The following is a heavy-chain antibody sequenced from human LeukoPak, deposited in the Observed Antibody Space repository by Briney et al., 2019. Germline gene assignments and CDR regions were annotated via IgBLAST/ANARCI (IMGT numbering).Heavy chain of an antibody. J-gene: IGHJ4*02. D-gene: IGHD4-17*01. CDR1: GYTFTSYG. Sequence: GASVKVSCKASGYTFTSYGISWVRQAPGQGLEWMGWISAYNGNANYAQKLQGRVTMTTDTSTSTAYMELRSLRSDDTAVYYCAIFAYGDEFDYWGQGTLVTVSS. V-gene: IGHV1-18*01. CDR3: AIFAYGDEFDY. CDR2: ISAYNGNA.